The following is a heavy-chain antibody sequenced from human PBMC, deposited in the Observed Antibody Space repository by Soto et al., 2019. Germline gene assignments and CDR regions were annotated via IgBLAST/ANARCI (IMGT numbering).Heavy chain of an antibody. CDR2: IWYDGSNK. Sequence: GGSLRLSCAASGFTFSSYGMHWVRQAPGKGLEWVAVIWYDGSNKYYADSVKGRFTISRDNSKNTLYLQMNSLRAEDTAVYYCARDRSGVRGAAAGFDYWGQGTLVTVSS. CDR1: GFTFSSYG. J-gene: IGHJ4*02. D-gene: IGHD6-13*01. V-gene: IGHV3-33*01. CDR3: ARDRSGVRGAAAGFDY.